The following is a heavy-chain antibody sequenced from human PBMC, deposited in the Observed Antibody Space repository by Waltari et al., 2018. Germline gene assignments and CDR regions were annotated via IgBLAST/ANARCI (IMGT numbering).Heavy chain of an antibody. J-gene: IGHJ3*02. CDR1: GFTFGSFQ. CDR3: ARDGCSSCYSGALDI. D-gene: IGHD2-2*02. CDR2: ISKSGSTI. V-gene: IGHV3-48*02. Sequence: EVQLVDSGGALVQPGGSLRLSWAGSGFTFGSFQMNWVRQAPGKGLEWVSYISKSGSTIYYADSVKGRFTISRDNAESSLHLQMNSLRDEDTAVYYCARDGCSSCYSGALDIWGQGTAVTVSS.